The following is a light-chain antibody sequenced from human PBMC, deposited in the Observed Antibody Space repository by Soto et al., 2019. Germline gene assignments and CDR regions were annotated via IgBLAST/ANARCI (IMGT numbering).Light chain of an antibody. CDR2: AAS. CDR3: QQTYSPLWT. J-gene: IGKJ1*01. Sequence: DIQMTQSPSSLSASVGDRVTITCRASQSISNYLNWYQQKPGKAPKLLLYAASSLQSGVPSRFSGRGSGTDFTLTITSLQPEDFTTYYCQQTYSPLWTFGQGTKVEIK. V-gene: IGKV1-39*01. CDR1: QSISNY.